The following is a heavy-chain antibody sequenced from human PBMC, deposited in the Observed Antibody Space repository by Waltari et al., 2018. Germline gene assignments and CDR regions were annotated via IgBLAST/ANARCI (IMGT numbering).Heavy chain of an antibody. CDR1: GYPLTELS. V-gene: IGHV1-24*01. D-gene: IGHD6-13*01. CDR2: VDPEEGET. CDR3: ATASSSFRNFDY. J-gene: IGHJ4*02. Sequence: QVQLVQSGAEVKKPGASVKVSCKVSGYPLTELSMHWVRQAPGKGGEWMGGVDPEEGETIDAQKVQGRVTMTEDTATDTAYMELSSLRSEDTAVYYCATASSSFRNFDYWGQGTLVTVSS.